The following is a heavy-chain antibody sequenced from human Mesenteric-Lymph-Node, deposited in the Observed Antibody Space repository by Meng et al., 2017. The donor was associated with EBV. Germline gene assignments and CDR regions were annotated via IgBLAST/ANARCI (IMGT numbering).Heavy chain of an antibody. V-gene: IGHV4-39*06. Sequence: RLQQEEPGPGLVNPSETLSLTCTVSGGSISSSSYYWGWIRQPPGKGLEWIGNIYYIGSTYYNPSLKSRVTISVDTSKNQFSLKLNSVTAADTAVYYCARDWSIAVAGTFDYWGQGTLVTVSS. CDR1: GGSISSSSYY. CDR2: IYYIGST. CDR3: ARDWSIAVAGTFDY. D-gene: IGHD6-19*01. J-gene: IGHJ4*02.